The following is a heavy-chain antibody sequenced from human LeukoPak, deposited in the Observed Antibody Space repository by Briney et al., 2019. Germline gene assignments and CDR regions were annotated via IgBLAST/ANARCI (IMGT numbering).Heavy chain of an antibody. CDR2: IIPILGTA. D-gene: IGHD2-15*01. CDR1: GGTFSSYA. J-gene: IGHJ3*02. V-gene: IGHV1-69*05. CDR3: ARDRIIVSSRVSDAFDI. Sequence: SVKVSCKASGGTFSSYAISWVRQAPGQGLEWMGGIIPILGTANYAQKFQGRVTITTDESTSTAYMELSSLRSEDTAVYYCARDRIIVSSRVSDAFDIWGQGTMVTVSS.